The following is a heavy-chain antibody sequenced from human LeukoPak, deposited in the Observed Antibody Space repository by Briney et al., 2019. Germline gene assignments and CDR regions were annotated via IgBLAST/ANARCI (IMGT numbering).Heavy chain of an antibody. J-gene: IGHJ4*02. Sequence: SETLSLTCTVSGGSISSSTYYWGWIRQPPGKGLEWIGSIFYSGRTYYNPSLKSRVTISVDTSKNQFSLDLSSVTATDTAVYYCARERYYYDSSSEGNYWGQGTLVTVSS. CDR3: ARERYYYDSSSEGNY. CDR1: GGSISSSTYY. CDR2: IFYSGRT. D-gene: IGHD3-22*01. V-gene: IGHV4-39*01.